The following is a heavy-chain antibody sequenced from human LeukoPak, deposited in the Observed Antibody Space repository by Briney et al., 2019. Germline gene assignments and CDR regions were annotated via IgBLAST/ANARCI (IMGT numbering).Heavy chain of an antibody. CDR3: ARPSGGSIDY. J-gene: IGHJ4*02. Sequence: SGGSLRLSCAVSGFAFGSEAMSWVRQSPARGLEWVASISPGGGTTYYADSVKGRFTISRDNSKNTLYLQMNSLRAEDTAVYYCARPSGGSIDYWGQGTLVTVSS. V-gene: IGHV3-23*01. CDR1: GFAFGSEA. CDR2: ISPGGGTT. D-gene: IGHD5-12*01.